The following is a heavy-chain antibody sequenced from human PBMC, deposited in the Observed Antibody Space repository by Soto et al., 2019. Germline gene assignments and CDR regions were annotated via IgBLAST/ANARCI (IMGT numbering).Heavy chain of an antibody. CDR1: GYTFTGYY. CDR3: ARARGDILTGYNRNYYYYYYMDV. Sequence: QVPLVQSGAEVKKPGASVKVSCKASGYTFTGYYMHWVRQAPGQGLEWMGWINPNSGGTNYAQKFQGWVTMTRDTSISTAYMELSRLRSDDTAVYYCARARGDILTGYNRNYYYYYYMDVWGKGTTVTVSS. CDR2: INPNSGGT. D-gene: IGHD3-9*01. J-gene: IGHJ6*03. V-gene: IGHV1-2*04.